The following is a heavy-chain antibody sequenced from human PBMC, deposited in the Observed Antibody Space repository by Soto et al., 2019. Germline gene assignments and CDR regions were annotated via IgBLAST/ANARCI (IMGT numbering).Heavy chain of an antibody. V-gene: IGHV3-74*01. CDR2: IDTEGGTI. D-gene: IGHD7-27*01. J-gene: IGHJ4*02. Sequence: EVQLVESGGGLVQPGGSLTPSCAASGFTFSSHWMHWVRQAPGKGLMWVSRIDTEGGTIDYADSVEGRFTISRDNVKKMLYLQMSSLRPDDTAVYYCARNNWGIDFWGQGVLVTVSS. CDR3: ARNNWGIDF. CDR1: GFTFSSHW.